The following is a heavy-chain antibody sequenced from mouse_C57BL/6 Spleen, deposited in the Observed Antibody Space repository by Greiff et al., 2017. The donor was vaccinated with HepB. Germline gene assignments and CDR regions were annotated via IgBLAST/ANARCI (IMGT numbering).Heavy chain of an antibody. D-gene: IGHD2-5*01. CDR3: TRRSNPYYFDY. CDR1: GYTFTDYE. V-gene: IGHV1-15*01. Sequence: VQLQQSGAELVRPGASVTLSCKASGYTFTDYEMHWVKQTPVHGLEWIGAIDPETGGTAYNQKFKGKAILTADKSSSTAYMELRSLTSEDSAVYYCTRRSNPYYFDYWGQGTTLTVSS. CDR2: IDPETGGT. J-gene: IGHJ2*01.